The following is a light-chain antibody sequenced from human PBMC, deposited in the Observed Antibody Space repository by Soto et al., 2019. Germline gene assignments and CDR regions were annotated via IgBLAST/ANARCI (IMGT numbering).Light chain of an antibody. CDR2: AAS. CDR3: QQYYSYPHT. CDR1: QDISSY. J-gene: IGKJ1*01. V-gene: IGKV1-8*01. Sequence: AIRMTQSPSSFSASTGDRVTITCRASQDISSYLAWYQQKPGKAPKLLIYAASTLQSGVPSRFSGSGSGTDFTLTISGLQSEDFATYYCQQYYSYPHTFGQGTKVEIK.